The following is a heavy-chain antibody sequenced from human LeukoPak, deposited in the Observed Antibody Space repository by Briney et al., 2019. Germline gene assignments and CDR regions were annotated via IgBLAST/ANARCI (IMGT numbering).Heavy chain of an antibody. V-gene: IGHV4-30-2*03. CDR3: ARRSSGWYKGFDY. J-gene: IGHJ4*02. CDR1: GGSISSGGYS. D-gene: IGHD6-19*01. CDR2: IYYSGST. Sequence: PSQTLSLTCAVSGGSISSGGYSWSWIRQPPGKGLEWIGSIYYSGSTYYNPSLKSRVTISVDTSKNQFSLKLSSVTAADTAVYYCARRSSGWYKGFDYWGQGTLVTVSS.